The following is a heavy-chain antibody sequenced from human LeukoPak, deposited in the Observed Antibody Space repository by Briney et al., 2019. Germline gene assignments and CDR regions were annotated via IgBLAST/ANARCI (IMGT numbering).Heavy chain of an antibody. V-gene: IGHV1-69*05. Sequence: ASGRVSCKAAGRSFSSYGISWVRLAPGQGLEWMGGIIPIFGTPNHAQKFQGRVTITTDDSTSTAYMELSSLRSEDTAVYYCARDLGGYRDSSGYYDYWGQGTLVTVSS. CDR2: IIPIFGTP. J-gene: IGHJ4*02. CDR1: GRSFSSYG. CDR3: ARDLGGYRDSSGYYDY. D-gene: IGHD3-22*01.